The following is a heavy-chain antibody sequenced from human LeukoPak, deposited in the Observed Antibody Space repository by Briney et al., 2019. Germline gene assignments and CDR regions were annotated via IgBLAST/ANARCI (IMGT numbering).Heavy chain of an antibody. CDR3: ARGGYSYGYDYYYYMDV. J-gene: IGHJ6*03. D-gene: IGHD5-18*01. V-gene: IGHV7-4-1*02. Sequence: ASVKVSCKASGYTFTSYAMNWVRQAPGQGLEWMGWINTNTGNPTYAQGFTGRFVFSLDTSVSTAYLQISSLKAEDTAVYYCARGGYSYGYDYYYYMDVWGKGTTVTVSS. CDR1: GYTFTSYA. CDR2: INTNTGNP.